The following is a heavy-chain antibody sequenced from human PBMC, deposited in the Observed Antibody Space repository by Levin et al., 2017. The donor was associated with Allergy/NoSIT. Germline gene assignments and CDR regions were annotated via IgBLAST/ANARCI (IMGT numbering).Heavy chain of an antibody. D-gene: IGHD3-10*01. J-gene: IGHJ4*02. CDR3: ARTWGEGLYFFDY. V-gene: IGHV3-20*01. CDR1: GFTFDDYG. CDR2: INWNGGST. Sequence: GGSLRLSCAASGFTFDDYGMTWVRQAPGKGLEWVSVINWNGGSTGYADSVKGRFTISRDNAKNSLYLQMTSLRAEDTALYHCARTWGEGLYFFDYWGQGTLVTVSS.